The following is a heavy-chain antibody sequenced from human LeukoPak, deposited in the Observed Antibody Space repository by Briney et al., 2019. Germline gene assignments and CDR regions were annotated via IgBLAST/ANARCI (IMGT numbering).Heavy chain of an antibody. Sequence: SGPTLVKPTQTFTLTCTFSGFSFSTTGVGVASIRQPPGKALEWLALIYWDDDKRYRPSLKSRLTVAKDSSTNRVVLTMANMDPAETAPYYCGGGNHHVFGGNTSSPFDHGGQGKPVPLSS. D-gene: IGHD3-3*01. CDR1: GFSFSTTGVG. V-gene: IGHV2-5*02. CDR2: IYWDDDK. CDR3: GGGNHHVFGGNTSSPFDH. J-gene: IGHJ5*02.